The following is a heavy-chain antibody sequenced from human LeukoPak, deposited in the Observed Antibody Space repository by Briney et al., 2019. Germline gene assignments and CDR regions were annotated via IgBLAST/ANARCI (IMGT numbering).Heavy chain of an antibody. CDR1: GFTVSSNY. Sequence: RTGGSLRLSCAASGFTVSSNYMSWARQAPGKGLEWVSVIYSGGSTYYADSVKGRFTISRDNSKNTLYLQMNSLRAEDTAVYYCARDLISGGMRAFDIWGQGTMVTVSS. CDR3: ARDLISGGMRAFDI. D-gene: IGHD2-15*01. J-gene: IGHJ3*02. CDR2: IYSGGST. V-gene: IGHV3-53*01.